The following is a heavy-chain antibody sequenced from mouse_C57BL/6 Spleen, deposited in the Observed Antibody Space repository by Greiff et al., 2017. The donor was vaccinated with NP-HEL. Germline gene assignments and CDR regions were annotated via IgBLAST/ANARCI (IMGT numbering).Heavy chain of an antibody. V-gene: IGHV1-52*01. CDR3: ARGITTVPDY. CDR1: GYTFTSYW. D-gene: IGHD1-1*01. Sequence: QVQLQQPGAELVRPGSSVKLSCKASGYTFTSYWMHWVKQRPIQGLEWIGNIDPSDSETHYNQKFKDKATLTVDKSSSTAYMQLSSLTSEDSAVYYCARGITTVPDYWGQGTTLTVSS. J-gene: IGHJ2*01. CDR2: IDPSDSET.